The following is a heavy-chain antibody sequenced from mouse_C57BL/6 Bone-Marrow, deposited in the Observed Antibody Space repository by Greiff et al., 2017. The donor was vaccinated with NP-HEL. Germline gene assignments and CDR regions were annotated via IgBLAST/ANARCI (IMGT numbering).Heavy chain of an antibody. J-gene: IGHJ2*01. CDR1: GYTFTSYG. CDR2: IYPRSGNT. CDR3: AKGPPIYRDY. D-gene: IGHD2-1*01. Sequence: VNVVESGAELARPGASVKLSCKASGYTFTSYGISWVKQRTGQGLEWIGEIYPRSGNTYYNEKFKGKATLTADKSSSTAYMELRSLTSEDSAVYFCAKGPPIYRDYWGQGTTLTVSS. V-gene: IGHV1-81*01.